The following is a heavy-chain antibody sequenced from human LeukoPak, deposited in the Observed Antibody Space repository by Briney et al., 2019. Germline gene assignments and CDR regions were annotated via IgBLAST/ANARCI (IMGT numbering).Heavy chain of an antibody. J-gene: IGHJ4*02. D-gene: IGHD3-10*01. CDR3: ARVSQYYGSGEFDY. Sequence: KSSETLSLTCTVSGGSISSYYWSWIRQPPGKGLEWIGYIYYSGSTNYNPSLKSRVTISVDTSKNQFSLKLSSVTAADTAVYYCARVSQYYGSGEFDYWGQGTLVTVSS. V-gene: IGHV4-59*01. CDR2: IYYSGST. CDR1: GGSISSYY.